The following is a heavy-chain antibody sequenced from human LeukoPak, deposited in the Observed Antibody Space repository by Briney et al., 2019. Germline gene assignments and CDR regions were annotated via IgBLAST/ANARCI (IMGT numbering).Heavy chain of an antibody. CDR2: IIPIFGTA. V-gene: IGHV1-69*13. CDR1: GGTFSSYA. J-gene: IGHJ4*02. CDR3: ARDLGYCTNGVCHTRFDY. Sequence: GASVKVSCKASGGTFSSYAISWVRQAPGQGLEWMGGIIPIFGTASYAQKFQGRVTITADESTSTAYMELSSLRSEDTAVYYCARDLGYCTNGVCHTRFDYWGQGTLVAVSS. D-gene: IGHD2-8*01.